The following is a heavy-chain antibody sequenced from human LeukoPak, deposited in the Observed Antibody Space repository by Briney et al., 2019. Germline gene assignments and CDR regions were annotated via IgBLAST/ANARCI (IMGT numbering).Heavy chain of an antibody. CDR2: ISGSGGST. CDR3: AKADSSGYYYVNWFDP. CDR1: GLSFSRYA. D-gene: IGHD3-22*01. V-gene: IGHV3-23*01. J-gene: IGHJ5*02. Sequence: PGGSLRLSCAVSGLSFSRYAMSWVRQAPGKGLEWVSGISGSGGSTYNADSGKGRFTMSRDNSKNTLYLQMNSLRAEDTAIYYCAKADSSGYYYVNWFDPWGQGTLVTVSS.